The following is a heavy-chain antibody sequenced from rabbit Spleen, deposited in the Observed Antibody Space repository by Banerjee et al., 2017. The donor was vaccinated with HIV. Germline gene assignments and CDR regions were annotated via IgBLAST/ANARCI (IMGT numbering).Heavy chain of an antibody. V-gene: IGHV1S45*01. J-gene: IGHJ6*01. CDR3: ARVSETSGWGEDL. CDR1: GFSFSSSYY. CDR2: IYAGSSGNT. D-gene: IGHD4-1*01. Sequence: QEQLVESGGGLVQPEGSLTLTCTASGFSFSSSYYMCWVRQAPGKGLEWIACIYAGSSGNTWYASWVNGRFSISRSTSLNTVTLQMTSLTAADTATYFCARVSETSGWGEDLWGPGTLVTVS.